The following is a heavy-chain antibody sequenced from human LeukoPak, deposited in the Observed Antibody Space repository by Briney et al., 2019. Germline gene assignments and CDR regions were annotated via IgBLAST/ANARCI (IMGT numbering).Heavy chain of an antibody. Sequence: PSETLSLTCTVSGGSINSGVYYWSWIRQPPGKGLEWIGSIYYSGSTYYNPSLKSRVTISVDTSKNQFSLKLSSVTAADTAVYYCASWSLELYYFDYWGQGTLVTVSS. CDR1: GGSINSGVYY. CDR3: ASWSLELYYFDY. J-gene: IGHJ4*02. CDR2: IYYSGST. D-gene: IGHD1-7*01. V-gene: IGHV4-39*01.